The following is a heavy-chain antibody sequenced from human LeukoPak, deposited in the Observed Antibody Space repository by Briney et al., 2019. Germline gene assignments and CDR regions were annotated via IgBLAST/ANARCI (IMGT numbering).Heavy chain of an antibody. CDR2: ISGSGGST. J-gene: IGHJ5*02. V-gene: IGHV3-23*01. Sequence: GGSLRLSCAASGSTFSSYAMSWVRQAPGKGLEWVSAISGSGGSTYYADSVKGRFTISRDNSKNTLYLQMNSLRAEDTAVYYCAKGRRRGNYYDSSGYYPLPINWFDPWGQGTLVTVSS. CDR1: GSTFSSYA. D-gene: IGHD3-22*01. CDR3: AKGRRRGNYYDSSGYYPLPINWFDP.